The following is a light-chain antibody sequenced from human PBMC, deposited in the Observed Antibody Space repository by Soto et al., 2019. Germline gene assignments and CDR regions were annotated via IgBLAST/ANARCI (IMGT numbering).Light chain of an antibody. Sequence: IQMTQSPYSLSASVGHRVTITYRSSQSINSYFNWYQQHTGKVPKLLFYAAPSLQSGVPLRFSGSGSGTDFTLTISSRQPEDFETYYCQHSYSTPLAFGAGTKVDIK. J-gene: IGKJ4*01. CDR3: QHSYSTPLA. CDR1: QSINSY. V-gene: IGKV1-39*01. CDR2: AAP.